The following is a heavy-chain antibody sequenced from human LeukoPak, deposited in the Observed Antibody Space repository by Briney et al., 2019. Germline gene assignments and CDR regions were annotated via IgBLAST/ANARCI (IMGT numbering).Heavy chain of an antibody. CDR2: IIPIFGTA. J-gene: IGHJ6*02. CDR1: GGTFSSYA. D-gene: IGHD4-11*01. Sequence: GASVKVSCKASGGTFSSYAISWVRQAPGQGLEWMGGIIPIFGTANYAQKFQGRVTITADESTSTAYMELSSLRSEDTAVYYCARDYSDYAVEYYYYGMDVWGQGTTVTVSS. V-gene: IGHV1-69*13. CDR3: ARDYSDYAVEYYYYGMDV.